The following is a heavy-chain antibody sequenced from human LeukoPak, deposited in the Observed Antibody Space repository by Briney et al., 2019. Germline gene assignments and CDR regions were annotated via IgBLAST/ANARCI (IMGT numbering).Heavy chain of an antibody. CDR1: GFTFSSYS. J-gene: IGHJ4*02. CDR3: ARDRYYYDSSGST. Sequence: GGSLRLSCAASGFTFSSYSMNWVRQAPGKGLEWVSYISSSSSTIYYADSVKGRFTISRDNAKNSLYLQMNSLRAEDTAVYYCARDRYYYDSSGSTGGQGTLVTVSS. V-gene: IGHV3-48*04. CDR2: ISSSSSTI. D-gene: IGHD3-22*01.